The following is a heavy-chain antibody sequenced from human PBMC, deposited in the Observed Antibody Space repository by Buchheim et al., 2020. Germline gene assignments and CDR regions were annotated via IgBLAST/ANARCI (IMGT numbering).Heavy chain of an antibody. CDR3: ASIAARRGSYYYYGMDV. CDR1: GFTFSSYA. D-gene: IGHD6-6*01. CDR2: ISYDGSNK. V-gene: IGHV3-30*04. Sequence: QVQLVESGGGVVQPGRSLRLSCAASGFTFSSYAMHWVRQAPGKGLEWVAVISYDGSNKYYADSVKGRFTISRDNSKNKLYLQMNSLRAEDTAVYYCASIAARRGSYYYYGMDVWGQGTT. J-gene: IGHJ6*02.